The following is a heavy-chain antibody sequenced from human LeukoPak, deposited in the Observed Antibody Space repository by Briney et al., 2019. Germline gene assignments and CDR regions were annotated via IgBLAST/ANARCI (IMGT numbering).Heavy chain of an antibody. V-gene: IGHV4-30-2*01. CDR3: ARDRVRIAAAGPTTYFDY. Sequence: TLSLTCTVSGGAISSGGYYWSWIPQPPGKGLEWIGYIYHSGSTYYNPSLKSRVTISVDRSKNQFSLKLSSVTAADTAVYYCARDRVRIAAAGPTTYFDYWGQGTLVTVSS. CDR2: IYHSGST. CDR1: GGAISSGGYY. J-gene: IGHJ4*02. D-gene: IGHD6-13*01.